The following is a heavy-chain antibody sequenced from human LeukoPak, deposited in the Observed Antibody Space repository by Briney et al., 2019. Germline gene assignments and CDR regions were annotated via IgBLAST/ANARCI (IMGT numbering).Heavy chain of an antibody. D-gene: IGHD1-26*01. CDR3: ARGPYTENYSKSPYYYYYMDV. J-gene: IGHJ6*03. CDR2: IYPGDSHT. Sequence: GESLKISCKGSGYTFTNYWIGWVRQMPGKGLEWMGIIYPGDSHTIYSPSFRGQVTVSADKSISSAYLQWSSLKASDTAIYYCARGPYTENYSKSPYYYYYMDVWGTGTTVTVSS. V-gene: IGHV5-51*01. CDR1: GYTFTNYW.